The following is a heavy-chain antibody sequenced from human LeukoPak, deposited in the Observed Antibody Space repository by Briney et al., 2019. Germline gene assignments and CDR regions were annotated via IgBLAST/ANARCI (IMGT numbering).Heavy chain of an antibody. CDR1: GFTFSSYA. CDR3: AKGGRAGLPPYYYYYGMDV. J-gene: IGHJ6*02. D-gene: IGHD4-17*01. CDR2: ISGSGGST. V-gene: IGHV3-23*01. Sequence: GGSLRLSCAASGFTFSSYAMSWVRQAPGKGLEWVSAISGSGGSTYYADSVKGRFTISRDNSKNTLYLQMNSLRAEDTAVYYCAKGGRAGLPPYYYYYGMDVWGQGTRSPSP.